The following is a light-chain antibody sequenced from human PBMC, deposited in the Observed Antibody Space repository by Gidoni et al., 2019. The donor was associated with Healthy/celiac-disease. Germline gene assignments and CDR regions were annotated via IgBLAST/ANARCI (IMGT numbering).Light chain of an antibody. CDR2: AAS. Sequence: AIRMTQSPSSFSASTGDRVTITCRASQGISSYLAWYQQKPGKAPKLLIYAASTLQSGVPARFSGSGSGTDFTRTISCLQSEDFATYYCQQYYQGFTFGPGTKVDIK. J-gene: IGKJ3*01. CDR3: QQYYQGFT. V-gene: IGKV1-8*01. CDR1: QGISSY.